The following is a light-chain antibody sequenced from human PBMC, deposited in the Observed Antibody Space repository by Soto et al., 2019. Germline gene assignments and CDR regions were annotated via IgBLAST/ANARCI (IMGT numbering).Light chain of an antibody. CDR3: QQYGNPPPNA. J-gene: IGKJ2*01. Sequence: EIVLTQSPGTLSLSPGERATLSCRASQSISSSYLAWYQQKPDQAPRVLIYCASSRATGIPDRFSGSGSGTDFTLTISRLEPEDFAVYFCQQYGNPPPNAFGQGTKVEIK. V-gene: IGKV3-20*01. CDR2: CAS. CDR1: QSISSSY.